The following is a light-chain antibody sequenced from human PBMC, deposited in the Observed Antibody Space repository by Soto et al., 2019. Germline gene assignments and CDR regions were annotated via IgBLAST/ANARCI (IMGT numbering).Light chain of an antibody. J-gene: IGLJ3*02. CDR2: DVS. CDR3: SSSVGSYTSV. Sequence: QSALTQPRSVSGSPGQSVTTSCTGTSSDVGGYNYVSWYQQHPGKAPKLMIYDVSKRPSGVPDRFSGSKSGNTASLTISGLQAEDEADYYCSSSVGSYTSVFGGGTKVTVL. V-gene: IGLV2-11*01. CDR1: SSDVGGYNY.